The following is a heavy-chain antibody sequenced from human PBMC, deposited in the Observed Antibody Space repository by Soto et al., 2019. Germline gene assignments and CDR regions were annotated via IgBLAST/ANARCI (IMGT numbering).Heavy chain of an antibody. CDR2: ISGSGFKK. CDR1: GFIFENFG. J-gene: IGHJ5*02. Sequence: GSLRLSFAASGFIFENFGMSWVRQAPGKRLEWISSISGSGFKKYYADSVKGRFTISRDNSKSTVYLELNDLSAEDTAVYHCAKNQGVELVPLATVDWFDPWGQGSVVTVSS. D-gene: IGHD1-26*01. V-gene: IGHV3-23*01. CDR3: AKNQGVELVPLATVDWFDP.